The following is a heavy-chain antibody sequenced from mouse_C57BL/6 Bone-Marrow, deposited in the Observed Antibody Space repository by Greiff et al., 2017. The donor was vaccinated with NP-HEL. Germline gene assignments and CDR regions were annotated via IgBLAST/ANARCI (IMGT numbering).Heavy chain of an antibody. D-gene: IGHD2-5*01. CDR3: ASGDYYSIHTRV. CDR1: GYTFTGYW. J-gene: IGHJ1*03. CDR2: ILPGSGST. Sequence: VQLQQSGAELMKPGASVKLSCKATGYTFTGYWIEWVKQRPGHGLEWIGEILPGSGSTNYNEKFKGKATFTADTSSNTAYIQLSSLTTEDSAIYYCASGDYYSIHTRVWGTGTTVTVSS. V-gene: IGHV1-9*01.